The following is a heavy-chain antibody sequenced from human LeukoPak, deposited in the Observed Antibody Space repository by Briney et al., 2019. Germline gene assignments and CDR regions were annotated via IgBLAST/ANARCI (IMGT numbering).Heavy chain of an antibody. V-gene: IGHV4-4*02. CDR1: GGSNSHSNW. D-gene: IGHD2-8*01. Sequence: PSETLSLTCGLSGGSNSHSNWRRWVRQPAGQGLEWIGEISLTGLTHYNPSLESRVTVSLDKSKNQLSLNLTSVTAADTAVFYFSRENGVVSPFGYWGQGTLVTVLS. J-gene: IGHJ4*02. CDR2: ISLTGLT. CDR3: SRENGVVSPFGY.